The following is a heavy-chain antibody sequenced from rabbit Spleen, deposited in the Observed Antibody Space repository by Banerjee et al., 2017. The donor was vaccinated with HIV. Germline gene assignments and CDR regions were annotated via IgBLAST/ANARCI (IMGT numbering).Heavy chain of an antibody. V-gene: IGHV1S45*01. J-gene: IGHJ6*01. Sequence: QEQLVESGGGLVQPEGSLTLTCTAAGFSLGSSYWISWVRQAPGKGLEWIACIYAGSRRTTSYASWAKGRFTISKTSSTTVTLQMTSLTAADTATYFCARDGSSYYSFELWGRGTLVTVS. CDR2: IYAGSRRTT. D-gene: IGHD8-1*01. CDR3: ARDGSSYYSFEL. CDR1: GFSLGSSYW.